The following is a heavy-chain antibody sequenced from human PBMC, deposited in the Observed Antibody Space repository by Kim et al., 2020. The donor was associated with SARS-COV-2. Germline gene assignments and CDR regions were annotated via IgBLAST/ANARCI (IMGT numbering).Heavy chain of an antibody. CDR1: GFTFSSYS. D-gene: IGHD6-13*01. V-gene: IGHV3-21*01. CDR2: ISSSSSYI. CDR3: ASSGEEDSSSWFQNGFDP. Sequence: GGSLRLSCAASGFTFSSYSMNWVRQAPGNGLEWVSSISSSSSYIYYADSVKGRFTISRDNAKNSLYLQMNSLRAEDTAVYYCASSGEEDSSSWFQNGFDPWGQGTLVTVSS. J-gene: IGHJ5*02.